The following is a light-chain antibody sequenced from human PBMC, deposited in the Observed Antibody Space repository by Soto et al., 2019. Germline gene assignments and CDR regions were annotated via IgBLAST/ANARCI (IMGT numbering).Light chain of an antibody. J-gene: IGKJ5*01. CDR1: QSVSSN. Sequence: EIVMTQSPATLSVSPGERATLSCRARQSVSSNLALYQQKPGQAPRLLIYGASTRATGIPARFSGSGSGTEFTLTISSLQSEDFAVYYCQQYNNWPITFGQGTRLEIK. CDR2: GAS. V-gene: IGKV3-15*01. CDR3: QQYNNWPIT.